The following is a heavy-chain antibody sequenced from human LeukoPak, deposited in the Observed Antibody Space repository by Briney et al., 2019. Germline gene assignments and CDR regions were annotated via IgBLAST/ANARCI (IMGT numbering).Heavy chain of an antibody. V-gene: IGHV4-38-2*02. CDR2: IYHSGST. D-gene: IGHD6-13*01. CDR1: GYSISSGYY. CDR3: ARVPIAAAGTDWFDP. J-gene: IGHJ5*02. Sequence: PSETLSLTCTVSGYSISSGYYWGWIRQPPGKGLEWIGSIYHSGSTYYNPSLKSRVTISVDTSKNQFSLKLSSVTAADTAVYYCARVPIAAAGTDWFDPWGQGALVTVSS.